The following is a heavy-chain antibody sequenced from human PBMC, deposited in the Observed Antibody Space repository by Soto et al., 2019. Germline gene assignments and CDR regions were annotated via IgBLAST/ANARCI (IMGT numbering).Heavy chain of an antibody. CDR3: ARVRGPGEPTGDSCGIDF. D-gene: IGHD2-15*01. CDR2: IIPILGIA. CDR1: GGTFSSYT. V-gene: IGHV1-69*02. Sequence: VASVKVSCKASGGTFSSYTISWVRQAPGQGLEWMGRIIPILGIANYAQKFQGRVTITADKSTSTAYIELSSLRSEDTAVYYCARVRGPGEPTGDSCGIDFWGQGTLVTVSS. J-gene: IGHJ4*02.